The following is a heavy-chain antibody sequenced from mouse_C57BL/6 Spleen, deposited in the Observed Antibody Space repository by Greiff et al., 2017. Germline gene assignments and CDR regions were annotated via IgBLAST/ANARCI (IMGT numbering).Heavy chain of an antibody. D-gene: IGHD1-1*01. Sequence: EVQLQQSGPELVKPGASVKISCKASGYTFTDYYMNWVKQSHGKSLEWIGDINPNNGGTSYNQKFKGKATLTVDKSSSTAYMELRSLTSEDSAVYYCARSSGSSPAWFAYWGKGTLVTVSA. V-gene: IGHV1-26*01. CDR3: ARSSGSSPAWFAY. CDR2: INPNNGGT. J-gene: IGHJ3*01. CDR1: GYTFTDYY.